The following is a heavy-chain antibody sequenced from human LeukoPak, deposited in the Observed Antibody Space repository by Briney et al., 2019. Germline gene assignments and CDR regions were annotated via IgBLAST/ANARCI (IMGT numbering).Heavy chain of an antibody. CDR2: IYYSGST. J-gene: IGHJ5*02. D-gene: IGHD3-3*01. CDR1: GGSISSHY. V-gene: IGHV4-59*11. CDR3: ARGRYYDFWSGYFGWFDP. Sequence: SETLSLTCTVSGGSISSHYWSWIRQPPGKGLEWIGYIYYSGSTNHNPSLKSRVTISVDTSKNQFSLKLSSVTAADTAVYYCARGRYYDFWSGYFGWFDPWGQGTLVTVSS.